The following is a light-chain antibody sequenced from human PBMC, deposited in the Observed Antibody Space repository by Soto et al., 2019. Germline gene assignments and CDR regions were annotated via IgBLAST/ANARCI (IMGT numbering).Light chain of an antibody. J-gene: IGKJ1*01. CDR2: WAS. CDR3: QQYYSTAWT. V-gene: IGKV4-1*01. CDR1: QSVLYSSNNKNY. Sequence: DIVVTQSPDSLAVSLGERATINCKSSQSVLYSSNNKNYLAWYQQKPGQPPKLLFYWASTRESGVPDRFSGSGSGTDSNLTISSLQAEDVAVYYCQQYYSTAWTFGQGTKVEL.